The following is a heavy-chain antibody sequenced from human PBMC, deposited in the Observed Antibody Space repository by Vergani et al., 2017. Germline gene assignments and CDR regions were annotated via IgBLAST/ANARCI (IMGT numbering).Heavy chain of an antibody. CDR2: ISYDGSNK. J-gene: IGHJ4*02. Sequence: QVQLVESGGGVVQPGRSLRLSCAASGFTFSSYAMHWVRQAPGKGLEWVAVISYDGSNKYYADSVKGRFTISRDNSKNTLYLQMNSLRAEDTAVYYCARGSGWYAGFDYWGQGTLVTVSS. CDR3: ARGSGWYAGFDY. CDR1: GFTFSSYA. D-gene: IGHD6-19*01. V-gene: IGHV3-30-3*01.